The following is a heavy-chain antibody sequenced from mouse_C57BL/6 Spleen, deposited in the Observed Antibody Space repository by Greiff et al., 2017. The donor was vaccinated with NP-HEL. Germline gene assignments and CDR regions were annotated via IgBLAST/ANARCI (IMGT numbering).Heavy chain of an antibody. Sequence: VQLQQSDAELVKPGASVKISCKVSGYTFTDHTIHWMKQRPEQGLEWIGYIYPRDGSTKYNEKFKGKATLTADKSSSTAYMQLNSLTSEDSAVYFCASPDYYGSSYGAMDYWGQGTSVTVSS. V-gene: IGHV1-78*01. CDR3: ASPDYYGSSYGAMDY. J-gene: IGHJ4*01. CDR1: GYTFTDHT. CDR2: IYPRDGST. D-gene: IGHD1-1*01.